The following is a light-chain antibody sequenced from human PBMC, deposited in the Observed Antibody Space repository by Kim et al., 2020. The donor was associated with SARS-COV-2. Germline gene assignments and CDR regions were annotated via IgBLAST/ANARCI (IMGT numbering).Light chain of an antibody. V-gene: IGLV1-47*01. CDR3: AAWDDRLSAWV. CDR2: RND. CDR1: SSNLGYVY. J-gene: IGLJ3*02. Sequence: QSVLAQPPSASGTPGQRVTISCSGNSSNLGYVYVHWYQQLPGSAPKLLVYRNDQRPSGVPDRFSGSKSGTSASLAVSGLRSEDEADYYCAAWDDRLSAWVFGGGTQLTVL.